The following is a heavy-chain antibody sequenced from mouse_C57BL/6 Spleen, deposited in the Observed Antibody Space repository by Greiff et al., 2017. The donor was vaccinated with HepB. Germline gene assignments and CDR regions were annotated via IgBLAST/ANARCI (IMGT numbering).Heavy chain of an antibody. CDR3: AREGGVYYGSSWSYWYFDV. J-gene: IGHJ1*03. CDR1: GFTFSDYY. V-gene: IGHV5-16*01. D-gene: IGHD1-1*01. CDR2: INYDGSST. Sequence: EVMLVESEGGLVQPGSSMKLSCTASGFTFSDYYMAWVRQVPEKGLEWVANINYDGSSTYYLDSLKSRFIISRDNAKNILYLQMSSLKSEDTATYYCAREGGVYYGSSWSYWYFDVWGTGTTVTVSS.